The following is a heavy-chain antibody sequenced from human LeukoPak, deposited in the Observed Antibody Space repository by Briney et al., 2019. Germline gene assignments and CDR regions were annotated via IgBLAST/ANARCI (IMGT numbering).Heavy chain of an antibody. D-gene: IGHD3-16*01. CDR2: IYNVGST. J-gene: IGHJ6*02. CDR1: GFTVSSSY. Sequence: GGSLRLSCAASGFTVSSSYMSWVRQAPGKGLEWVSVIYNVGSTYYADSVKGRFTISRDNSKNTVYLQMSSLRAEDAAVYYCAREGGYQYYYAMDVWGQGTTVTVSS. V-gene: IGHV3-66*01. CDR3: AREGGYQYYYAMDV.